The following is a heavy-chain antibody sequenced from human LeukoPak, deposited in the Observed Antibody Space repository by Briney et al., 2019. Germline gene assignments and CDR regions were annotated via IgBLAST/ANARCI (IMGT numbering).Heavy chain of an antibody. V-gene: IGHV4-59*01. D-gene: IGHD3-10*01. J-gene: IGHJ5*02. CDR1: GGSISSYY. Sequence: SETLSLTCTVSGGSISSYYWSWIRQPPGKGLEWIGYIYYSGSTNYNPSLKSRVTISVDTSKNQFSLKLSSVTAADTAVYYCARGDYGSGYRVNWFDPWGQGTLVTVSS. CDR2: IYYSGST. CDR3: ARGDYGSGYRVNWFDP.